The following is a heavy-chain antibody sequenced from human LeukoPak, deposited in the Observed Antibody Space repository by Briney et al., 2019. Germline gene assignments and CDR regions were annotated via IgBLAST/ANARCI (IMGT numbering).Heavy chain of an antibody. CDR1: GFPFNAYW. CDR3: ARSLPYGTTWYGRSDF. Sequence: GGSLRLSCAASGFPFNAYWMTWVRQAPGKGLEWVANIRQDGDTKYYVDSVKGRFTISRDNAMDSLYLQMNSLRAEDTAIYYCARSLPYGTTWYGRSDFWGQGTLVTVSS. J-gene: IGHJ4*02. CDR2: IRQDGDTK. D-gene: IGHD6-13*01. V-gene: IGHV3-7*03.